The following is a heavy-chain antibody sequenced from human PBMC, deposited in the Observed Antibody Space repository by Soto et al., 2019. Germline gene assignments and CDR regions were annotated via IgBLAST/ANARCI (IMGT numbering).Heavy chain of an antibody. CDR2: INEDSSYI. CDR1: GFTFSSYS. V-gene: IGHV3-21*02. D-gene: IGHD3-9*01. CDR3: VRDFGRYYASGYMDV. Sequence: EVQLVESGGGLVKPGWSLRLSCAASGFTFSSYSMNWVRQAPGKGLEWVSSINEDSSYIYYTHSLRGRFTISGDNAKDTLYLQRISLRGEDTAVYFCVRDFGRYYASGYMDVWGDGATVTVSS. J-gene: IGHJ6*03.